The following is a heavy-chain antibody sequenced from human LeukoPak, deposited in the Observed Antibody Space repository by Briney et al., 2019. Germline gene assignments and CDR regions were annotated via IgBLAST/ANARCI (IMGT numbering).Heavy chain of an antibody. CDR1: GFTVGSSF. J-gene: IGHJ4*02. V-gene: IGHV3-53*01. Sequence: GGSLRLSCAASGFTVGSSFMTWVRQAPGKGLQWVSVIFSDGTTYYTDSVKGQFTISRDNSKNTLYLQLNSLRAEDTAVYYCAKTGGPWDWGQGTLVTVSS. CDR2: IFSDGTT. D-gene: IGHD7-27*01. CDR3: AKTGGPWD.